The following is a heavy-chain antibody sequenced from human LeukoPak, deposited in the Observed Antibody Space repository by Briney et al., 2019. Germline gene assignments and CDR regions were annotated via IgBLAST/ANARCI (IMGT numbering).Heavy chain of an antibody. CDR1: GDSFSSNSAA. Sequence: SQTLSLTCAISGDSFSSNSAAWNWIRQSPSRGLEWLGRTYYRSKWYNDYAVSVKSRITINPDTSKNQFSLKLSSVTAADTAVYYCARLRYNWILPGPDAFDIWGQGTMVTVSS. D-gene: IGHD1-1*01. J-gene: IGHJ3*02. V-gene: IGHV6-1*01. CDR3: ARLRYNWILPGPDAFDI. CDR2: TYYRSKWYN.